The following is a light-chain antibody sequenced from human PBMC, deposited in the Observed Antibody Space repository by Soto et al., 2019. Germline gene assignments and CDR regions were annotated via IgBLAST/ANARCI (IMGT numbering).Light chain of an antibody. CDR3: QQYNNWPRT. CDR2: SSS. Sequence: EIVMTQSPATLSVSPGESATLSCRASQSVTSNLAWYQHKPGQAPRLLIYSSSTRAAGIPARFGGSGSGTEFTFSISSLQSEDFAVYYCQQYNNWPRTFGQGTKVDI. J-gene: IGKJ1*01. CDR1: QSVTSN. V-gene: IGKV3-15*01.